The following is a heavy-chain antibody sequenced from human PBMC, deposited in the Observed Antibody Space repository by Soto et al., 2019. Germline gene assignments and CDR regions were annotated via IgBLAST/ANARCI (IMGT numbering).Heavy chain of an antibody. Sequence: GGSLRLSCAASGVSFSSYGMHWVRQAPGKGLEWVAVISYDGSNKYYADSVKGRFTISRDNSKNTLYLQMNSLRAEDTAVYYCAKDRSSGWYDYYYGMDVWGQGTTVTVSS. J-gene: IGHJ6*02. V-gene: IGHV3-30*18. CDR2: ISYDGSNK. CDR3: AKDRSSGWYDYYYGMDV. D-gene: IGHD6-19*01. CDR1: GVSFSSYG.